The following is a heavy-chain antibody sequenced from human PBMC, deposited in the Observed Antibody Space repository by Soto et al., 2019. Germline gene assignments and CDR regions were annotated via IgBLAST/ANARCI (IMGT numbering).Heavy chain of an antibody. CDR1: GGSSSGYY. D-gene: IGHD3-10*01. Sequence: SETLSLTCAVYGGSSSGYYWSWIRQPPGKGLEWIGEINHSGSTNYNPSLKSRVTISVDTSKNQFSLKLSSVTAADTAVYYCARGLYGSGLNWFDPWGQGTLVTVSS. V-gene: IGHV4-34*01. CDR3: ARGLYGSGLNWFDP. J-gene: IGHJ5*02. CDR2: INHSGST.